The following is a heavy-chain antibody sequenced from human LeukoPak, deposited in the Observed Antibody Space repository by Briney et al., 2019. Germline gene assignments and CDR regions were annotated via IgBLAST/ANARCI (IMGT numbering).Heavy chain of an antibody. J-gene: IGHJ4*02. Sequence: ASVKVSCKASGCTSTDYYVHWVRQAPGQGLACMGWINPNSGGTNYAQKFQGRVTMTRDTSTSTAYMELSRLTADDTAFYYCARVVAATRIDYWGQGTLVTVSS. CDR1: GCTSTDYY. D-gene: IGHD2-15*01. CDR2: INPNSGGT. V-gene: IGHV1-2*02. CDR3: ARVVAATRIDY.